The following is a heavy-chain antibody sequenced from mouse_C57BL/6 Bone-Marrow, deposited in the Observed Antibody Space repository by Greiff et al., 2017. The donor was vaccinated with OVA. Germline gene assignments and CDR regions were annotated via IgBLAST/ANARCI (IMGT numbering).Heavy chain of an antibody. CDR2: ISYDGSN. J-gene: IGHJ2*01. CDR1: GYSITSGYY. V-gene: IGHV3-6*01. CDR3: ARVGGTTVVANFDY. Sequence: ESGPGLVKPSQSLSLTCSVTGYSITSGYYWNWIRQFPGNKLEWMGYISYDGSNNYNPSLKNRISITRDTSKNQFFLKLNSVTTEDTATYYCARVGGTTVVANFDYWGQGTTLTVSS. D-gene: IGHD1-1*01.